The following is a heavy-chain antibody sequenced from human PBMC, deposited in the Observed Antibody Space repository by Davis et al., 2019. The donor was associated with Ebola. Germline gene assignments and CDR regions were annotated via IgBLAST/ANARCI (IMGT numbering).Heavy chain of an antibody. Sequence: GESLKISCAASGFTFSTYGIHWVRQAPGKGLEWVAVISYDGSQKYYADSVEGRFTISSDNSKNTLYLQMNSLRAEDSAVYFCAKISCSSSSCSAPYYYFYGMDVWGKGTTVIVSS. CDR1: GFTFSTYG. CDR2: ISYDGSQK. D-gene: IGHD2-2*01. J-gene: IGHJ6*04. CDR3: AKISCSSSSCSAPYYYFYGMDV. V-gene: IGHV3-30*18.